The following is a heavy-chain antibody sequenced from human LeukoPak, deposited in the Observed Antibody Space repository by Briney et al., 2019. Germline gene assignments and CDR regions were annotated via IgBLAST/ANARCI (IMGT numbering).Heavy chain of an antibody. CDR1: GYTFTGYY. CDR2: INSNGGDT. V-gene: IGHV1-2*02. CDR3: ARDGTFDI. J-gene: IGHJ3*02. Sequence: GASVKVSCKASGYTFTGYYMHWVRQAPGQGLEWMGWINSNGGDTNYAQKFQGRVTMTRDTSISTAYMELSRLTSDDTAVYYCARDGTFDIWGQGTMVTVSS.